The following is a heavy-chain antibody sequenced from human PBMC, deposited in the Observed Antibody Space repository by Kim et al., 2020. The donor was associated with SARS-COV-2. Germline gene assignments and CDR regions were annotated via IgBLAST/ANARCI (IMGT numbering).Heavy chain of an antibody. CDR3: ARGVGGSHSYYFDV. V-gene: IGHV4-34*01. Sequence: SETLSLTCAVYGGSFSGHYWRWIRQPPGKGLEWIGETNHIGSTKYSPSLKSRVAISVDTSRNHFSLKLYSVTGADTAVYYCARGVGGSHSYYFDVWVQGTLVTVSS. CDR1: GGSFSGHY. D-gene: IGHD1-26*01. J-gene: IGHJ4*02. CDR2: TNHIGST.